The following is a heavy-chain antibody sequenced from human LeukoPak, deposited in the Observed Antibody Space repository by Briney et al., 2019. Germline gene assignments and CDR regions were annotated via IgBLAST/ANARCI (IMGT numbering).Heavy chain of an antibody. CDR2: IKSKTDGGTT. D-gene: IGHD2-15*01. Sequence: GGSLRLSCAASGFTFSNAWMSWVRQAPGKGLEWVGRIKSKTDGGTTDYAAPVKGSFTISRDDSKNTLYLQMNSLKTEDTAVYYCTLEGSDYVGCSGGSCYVDYWGQGTLVTVSS. J-gene: IGHJ4*02. V-gene: IGHV3-15*01. CDR1: GFTFSNAW. CDR3: TLEGSDYVGCSGGSCYVDY.